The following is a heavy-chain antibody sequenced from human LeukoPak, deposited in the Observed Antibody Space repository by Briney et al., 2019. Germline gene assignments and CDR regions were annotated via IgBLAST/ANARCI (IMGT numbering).Heavy chain of an antibody. Sequence: GGSLRLSCAASGFTLSSYAMSWVRQAPGKGLEWVSAISGSGGNTYYADSVKGRFTISRDNSKDTLYLQMNSLRAEDTAVYYCAKAPRGYYGTGSYFDYWGQGTLVTVSS. CDR1: GFTLSSYA. D-gene: IGHD3-22*01. V-gene: IGHV3-23*01. J-gene: IGHJ4*02. CDR3: AKAPRGYYGTGSYFDY. CDR2: ISGSGGNT.